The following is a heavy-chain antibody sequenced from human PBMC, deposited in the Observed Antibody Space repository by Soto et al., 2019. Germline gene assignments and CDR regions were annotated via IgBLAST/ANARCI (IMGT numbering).Heavy chain of an antibody. D-gene: IGHD2-15*01. CDR1: GGSISSYY. J-gene: IGHJ5*02. CDR2: IYYSGST. V-gene: IGHV4-59*01. CDR3: ARARHCSGGSCYWFDH. Sequence: SETLSLTCTVSGGSISSYYWSWIRQPPGKGLEWIGYIYYSGSTNYNPSLKSRVTISVDTSKNQFSLKLSSVTAADTAVYYCARARHCSGGSCYWFDHWGQGTLVTVSS.